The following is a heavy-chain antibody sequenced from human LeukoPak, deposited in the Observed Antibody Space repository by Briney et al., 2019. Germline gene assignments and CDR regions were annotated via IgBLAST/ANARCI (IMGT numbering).Heavy chain of an antibody. V-gene: IGHV3-74*01. J-gene: IGHJ4*02. CDR2: INEDGSAT. Sequence: GGSLRLSCAASGFTFSSNWMHWVRQAPGKGLVWVSRINEDGSATNYADSVKGRSTIFRDNAKNTLYLQMNSLRAEDTAVYYCVRDLGGRSGHWGQGTLVTVSS. CDR3: VRDLGGRSGH. CDR1: GFTFSSNW. D-gene: IGHD1-26*01.